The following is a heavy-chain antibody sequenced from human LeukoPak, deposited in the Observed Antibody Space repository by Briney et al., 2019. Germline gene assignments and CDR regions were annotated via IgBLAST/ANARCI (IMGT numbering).Heavy chain of an antibody. CDR2: ISHDGGND. Sequence: GGSLRLSCAASGSTFRNRAIHWVRQAPGKGLEWVTVISHDGGNDYYRDSVKGRFTISRDNSKNTVVLQMNSLSPDDTAVYYCVGSPTYYYMDVWGKGTTVAVSS. J-gene: IGHJ6*03. CDR1: GSTFRNRA. CDR3: VGSPTYYYMDV. D-gene: IGHD3-10*01. V-gene: IGHV3-30*04.